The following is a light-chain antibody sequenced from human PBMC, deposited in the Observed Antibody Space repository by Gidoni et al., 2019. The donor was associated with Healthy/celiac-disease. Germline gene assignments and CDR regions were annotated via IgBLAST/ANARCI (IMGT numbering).Light chain of an antibody. J-gene: IGKJ4*01. V-gene: IGKV3-15*01. Sequence: EIVMTQSPATLSVSPGERATLSCRASQSVSSNLAWYQQTPGQAPRLLIYGASTRATGIPARFSGSGSGTEFTLTISSLQSEDFAVYYCQQYNNWRLLTFGGGTKVEIK. CDR1: QSVSSN. CDR3: QQYNNWRLLT. CDR2: GAS.